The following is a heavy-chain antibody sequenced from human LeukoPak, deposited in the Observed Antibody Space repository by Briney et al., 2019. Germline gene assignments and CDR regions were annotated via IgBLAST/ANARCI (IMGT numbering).Heavy chain of an antibody. V-gene: IGHV3-21*01. CDR1: GFTFSSYS. J-gene: IGHJ4*02. Sequence: SGGSLRLSCAASGFTFSSYSMNWVRQAPGKGLEWVSSISSSSSYIYYADSVKGRFTISRDNAKNSLYLQMNSLRAEDTAVYYCASGSTSLEYFDYWGQGTLVTVSS. CDR2: ISSSSSYI. D-gene: IGHD2-2*01. CDR3: ASGSTSLEYFDY.